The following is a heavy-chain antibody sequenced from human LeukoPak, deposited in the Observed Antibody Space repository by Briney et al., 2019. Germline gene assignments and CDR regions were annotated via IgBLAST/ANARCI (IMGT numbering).Heavy chain of an antibody. Sequence: GRSLRLSCAASGFTFSSYAMHWVRQAPGKGLEWVAVISYDGSNKYYADSVKGRFTISRDNSKNTLYLQMNSLRAEDTAVYYCATAFDYLGQGAFDIWGQGTMVTVSS. CDR1: GFTFSSYA. D-gene: IGHD2/OR15-2a*01. CDR2: ISYDGSNK. CDR3: ATAFDYLGQGAFDI. V-gene: IGHV3-30-3*01. J-gene: IGHJ3*02.